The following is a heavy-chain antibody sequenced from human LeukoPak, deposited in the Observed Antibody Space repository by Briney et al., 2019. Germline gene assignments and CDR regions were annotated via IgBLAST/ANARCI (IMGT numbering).Heavy chain of an antibody. J-gene: IGHJ1*01. D-gene: IGHD3-3*01. V-gene: IGHV1-46*03. CDR1: GYTFTSYY. CDR3: ARDLAGYYDFWSGFFQH. Sequence: ASVKVSCKGSGYTFTSYYMHWVRQAPGQGLEWMGIINPSGGSTSYAQKFQGRVTMTRDTSTSTVYMELSSLRSEDTAVYYCARDLAGYYDFWSGFFQHWGQGTLVTVSS. CDR2: INPSGGST.